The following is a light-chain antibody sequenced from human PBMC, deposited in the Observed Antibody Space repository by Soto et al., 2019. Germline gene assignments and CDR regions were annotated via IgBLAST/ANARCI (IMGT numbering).Light chain of an antibody. J-gene: IGKJ2*01. CDR1: QTVSSAY. CDR2: GAS. CDR3: QQYRTSPYT. V-gene: IGKV3-20*01. Sequence: EIVLPQSPGTLSLSPGERATLSCRASQTVSSAYLAWYQQKPGQAPRLLIYGASSRATGIPDRFSGSGSGTDFTLTISRLEPEDFAVYYCQQYRTSPYTFGQGTKLEMK.